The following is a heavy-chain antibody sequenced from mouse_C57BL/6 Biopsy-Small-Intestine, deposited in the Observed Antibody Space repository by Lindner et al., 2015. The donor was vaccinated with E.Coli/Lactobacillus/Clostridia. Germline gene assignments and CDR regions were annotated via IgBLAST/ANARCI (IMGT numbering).Heavy chain of an antibody. CDR3: ATGPYRFTY. D-gene: IGHD2-10*01. J-gene: IGHJ3*01. Sequence: VQLQESGPELVKPGASVKISCKASGYAFSSSWMNWMKQRPGKGLDWIGRIYPGDGDTIYNGKFKVKATLTADKSSSTAYMQLSSLTSEDSAVYFCATGPYRFTYWGQGTLVTVSA. CDR1: GYAFSSSW. V-gene: IGHV1-82*01. CDR2: IYPGDGDT.